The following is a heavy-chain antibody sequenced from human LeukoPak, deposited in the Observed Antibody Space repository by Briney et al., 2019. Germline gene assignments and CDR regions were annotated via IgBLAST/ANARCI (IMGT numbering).Heavy chain of an antibody. Sequence: ETLSLTCTVSGGSISSYYWSWVRQAPGKGLEWVSGISGSGGSTYYADSVKVRFTISRDNSKNTLYLQVNSLRAEDTAVYYCAKDRGYSYGLSEIYYFDYWGQGTLVTVSS. CDR1: GGSISSYY. D-gene: IGHD5-18*01. CDR3: AKDRGYSYGLSEIYYFDY. V-gene: IGHV3-23*01. CDR2: ISGSGGST. J-gene: IGHJ4*02.